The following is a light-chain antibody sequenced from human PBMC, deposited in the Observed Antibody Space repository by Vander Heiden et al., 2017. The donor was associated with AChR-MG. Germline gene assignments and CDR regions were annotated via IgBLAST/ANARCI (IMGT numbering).Light chain of an antibody. V-gene: IGKV1-33*01. CDR2: DAS. J-gene: IGKJ3*01. Sequence: DIPMTQSPSSLSASVGDRVTITCHASQDISNYLNWYQQKPGQAPKLLIYDASNSETGVPSRFSGSGTGTDFTFTISSLQHEDIATYYCQQYDNLPFTFGHGTKVDIK. CDR3: QQYDNLPFT. CDR1: QDISNY.